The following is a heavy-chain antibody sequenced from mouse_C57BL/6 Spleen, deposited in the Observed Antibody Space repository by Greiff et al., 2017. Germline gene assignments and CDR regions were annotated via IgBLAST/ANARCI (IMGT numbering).Heavy chain of an antibody. CDR1: GYTFTSYW. D-gene: IGHD2-1*01. V-gene: IGHV1-59*01. CDR3: ARSRNKAMDY. CDR2: IDPSDSYT. Sequence: QVQLQQPGAELVRPGTSVKLSCKASGYTFTSYWMHWVKQRPGQGLEWIGVIDPSDSYTNYNQKFKGKATLTVDTASSTAYMQLSSLTSEDSAVYYCARSRNKAMDYWGQGTSVTVSS. J-gene: IGHJ4*01.